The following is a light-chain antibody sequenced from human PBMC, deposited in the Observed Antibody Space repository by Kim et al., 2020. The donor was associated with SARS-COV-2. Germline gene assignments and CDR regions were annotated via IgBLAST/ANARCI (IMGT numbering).Light chain of an antibody. CDR3: QQRGS. V-gene: IGKV3-11*01. J-gene: IGKJ5*01. CDR1: QGFSNS. Sequence: ATLSVAPRDSATLSCRASQGFSNSLAWDQQKPGQAPRLLIYEASKRAAGIPARFSGSGSGTDFTLTISRLEPGDSAVYFCQQRGSFGQGTRLEIK. CDR2: EAS.